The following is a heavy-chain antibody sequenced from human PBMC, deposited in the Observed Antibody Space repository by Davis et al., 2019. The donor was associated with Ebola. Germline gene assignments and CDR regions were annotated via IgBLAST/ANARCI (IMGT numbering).Heavy chain of an antibody. CDR3: ASPHPYGGADEDAFDI. J-gene: IGHJ3*02. D-gene: IGHD4-23*01. CDR2: INPNSGGT. CDR1: GYSFTGYY. V-gene: IGHV1-2*02. Sequence: ASVQVSCKASGYSFTGYYMHWVRQAPGQGLEWRGWINPNSGGTNYAQKFQGRVTMTRDTSISTAYMVLSRLRSDDTAVYYCASPHPYGGADEDAFDIWGQGTVFTVSS.